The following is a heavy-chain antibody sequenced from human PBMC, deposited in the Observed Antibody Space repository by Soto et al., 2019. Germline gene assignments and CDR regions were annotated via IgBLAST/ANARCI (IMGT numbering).Heavy chain of an antibody. CDR3: ARGVLLWFGDEWNWFDP. V-gene: IGHV4-61*01. Sequence: SETLSLTCTVSGGSVSSGSYYWSWIRQPPGKGLEWIGYIYYSGSTNYNPSLKSRVTISVDTSKNQFSLKLSSVTAADTAVYYCARGVLLWFGDEWNWFDPWGQGTLVTVS. CDR1: GGSVSSGSYY. J-gene: IGHJ5*02. D-gene: IGHD3-10*01. CDR2: IYYSGST.